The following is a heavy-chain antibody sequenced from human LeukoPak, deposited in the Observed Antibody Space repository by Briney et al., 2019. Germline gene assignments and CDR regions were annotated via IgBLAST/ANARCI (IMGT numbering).Heavy chain of an antibody. D-gene: IGHD6-19*01. V-gene: IGHV4-4*08. Sequence: SETLSLTCTVSVGSISSYYWSWIRQPPRKGREWIGYIYSSGNTNYNPSLKSRVTISVDTSKNQLSLKLSSVTAADTAVYYCARASSGWYQYYFDYWGQGTLVTVSS. CDR1: VGSISSYY. CDR3: ARASSGWYQYYFDY. CDR2: IYSSGNT. J-gene: IGHJ4*02.